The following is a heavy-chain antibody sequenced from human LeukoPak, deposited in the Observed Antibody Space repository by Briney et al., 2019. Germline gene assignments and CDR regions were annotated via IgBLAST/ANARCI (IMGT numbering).Heavy chain of an antibody. J-gene: IGHJ6*02. Sequence: ASVKVSCKASGYTFTSYAMHWVRQAPGQRLEWMGWINAGNGNTKYSQKFQGRVTITRDTSASTAYMELSSLRSEDTAVYYCARGGAILTGYYKHKDPYDTRDYYYGMDVWGQGTTVTVSS. D-gene: IGHD3-9*01. CDR1: GYTFTSYA. CDR3: ARGGAILTGYYKHKDPYDTRDYYYGMDV. V-gene: IGHV1-3*01. CDR2: INAGNGNT.